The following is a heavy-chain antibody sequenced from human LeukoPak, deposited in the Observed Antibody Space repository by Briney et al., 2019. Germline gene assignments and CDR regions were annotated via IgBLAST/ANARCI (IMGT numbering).Heavy chain of an antibody. CDR3: AVAVAALLRFDP. Sequence: SETLSLTCAVYGGSFSGYYWSWIRQPPGKGLEWIGSIYYSGSTYYNPSLKSRVTISVGTSKNQFSLKLSSVTAADTAVYYCAVAVAALLRFDPWGQGTLVTVSS. J-gene: IGHJ5*02. CDR1: GGSFSGYY. V-gene: IGHV4-34*01. D-gene: IGHD2-15*01. CDR2: IYYSGST.